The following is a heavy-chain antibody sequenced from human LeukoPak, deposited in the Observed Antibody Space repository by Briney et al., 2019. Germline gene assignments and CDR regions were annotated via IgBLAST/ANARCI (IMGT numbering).Heavy chain of an antibody. V-gene: IGHV3-7*01. CDR3: ARDYSYYYDSTGTSQFGLFDL. CDR2: IKEDGSEK. Sequence: PGGSLRLSCATSGFTFSRYWMSWVRQAPGKGLEWVANIKEDGSEKYYVDSVKGRFTISRDNAKNSLFLQMNSPRAEDTAVYYCARDYSYYYDSTGTSQFGLFDLWGRGTLVTVSS. CDR1: GFTFSRYW. J-gene: IGHJ2*01. D-gene: IGHD3-22*01.